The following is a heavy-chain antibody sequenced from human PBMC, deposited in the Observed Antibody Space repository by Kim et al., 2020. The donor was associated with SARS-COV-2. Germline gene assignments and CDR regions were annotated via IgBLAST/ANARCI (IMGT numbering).Heavy chain of an antibody. D-gene: IGHD6-13*01. CDR3: ARESYSSSWYYYYGMDV. Sequence: VKGRFTISRDNAKNSLYLQMNSLRAEDTAVYYCARESYSSSWYYYYGMDVWGQGTTVTVSS. J-gene: IGHJ6*02. V-gene: IGHV3-11*04.